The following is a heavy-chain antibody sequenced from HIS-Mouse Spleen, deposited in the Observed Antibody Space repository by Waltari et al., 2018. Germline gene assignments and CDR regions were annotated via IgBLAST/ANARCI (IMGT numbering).Heavy chain of an antibody. J-gene: IGHJ4*02. V-gene: IGHV3-30*18. CDR1: GFTFSSYG. CDR2: ISYDGSNK. CDR3: AKDKHHAFDY. Sequence: QVQLVESGGGVVQPGRSLRLSCAASGFTFSSYGMHWVRQAPGKGWEWVAVISYDGSNKYYADSVKGRFTISRDNSKNTLYLQMNSLRAEDTAVYYCAKDKHHAFDYWGQGTLVTVSS.